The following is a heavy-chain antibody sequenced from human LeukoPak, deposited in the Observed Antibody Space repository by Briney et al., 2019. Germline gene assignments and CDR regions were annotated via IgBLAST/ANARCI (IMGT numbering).Heavy chain of an antibody. J-gene: IGHJ4*02. CDR1: GFIFSNYN. V-gene: IGHV3-21*01. CDR3: ASGCSSTSCYRGRYY. D-gene: IGHD2-2*01. CDR2: ISSSSSNK. Sequence: GGSLRLSCAASGFIFSNYNMNWVRQAPGKGLEWVSSISSSSSNKYYADLVKGRFSISRDNAKNSLYLQMNSLRAEDTAVYYCASGCSSTSCYRGRYYWGQGALVTVSS.